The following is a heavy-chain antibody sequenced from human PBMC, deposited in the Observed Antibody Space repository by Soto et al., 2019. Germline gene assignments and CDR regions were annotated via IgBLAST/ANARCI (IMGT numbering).Heavy chain of an antibody. D-gene: IGHD6-6*01. V-gene: IGHV4-34*01. CDR3: ARVRIAARPGYYYYGMDV. CDR2: INHSGST. Sequence: PSETLSLTCAVYGGSFSGYYLSWIRQPPGKGLEWIGEINHSGSTNYNPSLKSRVTISVDTSKNQFSLKLSSVTAADTAVYYCARVRIAARPGYYYYGMDVWGQGTTVTVSS. CDR1: GGSFSGYY. J-gene: IGHJ6*02.